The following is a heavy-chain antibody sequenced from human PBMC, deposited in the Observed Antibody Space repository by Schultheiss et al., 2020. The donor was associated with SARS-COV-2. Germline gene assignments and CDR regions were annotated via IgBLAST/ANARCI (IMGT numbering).Heavy chain of an antibody. CDR1: RYSFTSYW. CDR3: ARQGIAAAGPWVLDP. Sequence: GGSLRLSCKGSRYSFTSYWISWVRQMPGKGLEWMGRIDPSDSYTNYSPSFQGHVTISADKSISTAYLQWSSLKASDTAMYYCARQGIAAAGPWVLDPWGQGTLVTVSS. J-gene: IGHJ5*02. CDR2: IDPSDSYT. V-gene: IGHV5-10-1*01. D-gene: IGHD6-13*01.